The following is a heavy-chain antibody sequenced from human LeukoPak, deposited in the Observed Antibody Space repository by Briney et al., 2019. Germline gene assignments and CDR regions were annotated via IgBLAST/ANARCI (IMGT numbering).Heavy chain of an antibody. Sequence: SETLSLTCTVSGGSISSYYWSWIRQPPGKGLEWIGYIYYSGSTNYNPSLKSRVTISVDTSKNQFSLKLSSVTAADTAVYYCAGRITIFGVVPPELQFDYWGQGTLVTVSS. CDR3: AGRITIFGVVPPELQFDY. J-gene: IGHJ4*02. D-gene: IGHD3-3*01. CDR2: IYYSGST. CDR1: GGSISSYY. V-gene: IGHV4-59*01.